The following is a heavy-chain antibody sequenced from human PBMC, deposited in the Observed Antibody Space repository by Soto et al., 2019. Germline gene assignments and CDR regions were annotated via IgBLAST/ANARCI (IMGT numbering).Heavy chain of an antibody. Sequence: SEALSLTCTVSVGFISSYYWSWIRQPTGKGLEWIGRIYTSGRSNYNPSLKSRVTMSVDASKTQFTLKLSSVTAADTAVYYCARGRKGYSSNWYVDWGQGTQVTVSS. CDR3: ARGRKGYSSNWYVD. J-gene: IGHJ4*02. CDR2: IYTSGRS. D-gene: IGHD6-13*01. V-gene: IGHV4-4*07. CDR1: VGFISSYY.